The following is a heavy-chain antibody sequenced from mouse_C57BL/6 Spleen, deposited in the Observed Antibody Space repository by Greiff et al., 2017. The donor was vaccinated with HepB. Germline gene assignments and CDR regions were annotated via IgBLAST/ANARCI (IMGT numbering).Heavy chain of an antibody. CDR2: INPNNGGT. D-gene: IGHD1-1*01. J-gene: IGHJ4*01. Sequence: EVQLQQSGPELVKPGASVKISCKASGYTFTDYYMNWVKQSHGKSLEWIGDINPNNGGTSYNQKFKGKATLTVDKSSSTAYMELRSLTSEDSAVYYCARLSLLLRMDYWGQGTSVTVSS. CDR3: ARLSLLLRMDY. CDR1: GYTFTDYY. V-gene: IGHV1-26*01.